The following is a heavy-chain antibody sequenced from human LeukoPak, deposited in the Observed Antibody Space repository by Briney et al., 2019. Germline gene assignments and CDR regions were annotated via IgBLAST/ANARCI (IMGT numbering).Heavy chain of an antibody. Sequence: GGSLRLSCAASGVTFSSYAMSWVRQAPGKGLEWVSAISGSGGSTYYADSVKGRFTISRDNSKNTLYLQMNSLRAEDTAVYYCAKDDVDTAMGPYYFDYWGPGTLVTVSS. CDR2: ISGSGGST. CDR3: AKDDVDTAMGPYYFDY. V-gene: IGHV3-23*01. D-gene: IGHD5-18*01. J-gene: IGHJ4*02. CDR1: GVTFSSYA.